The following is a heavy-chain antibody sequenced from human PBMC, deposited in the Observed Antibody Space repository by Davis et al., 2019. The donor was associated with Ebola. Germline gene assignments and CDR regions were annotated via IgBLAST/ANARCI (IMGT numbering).Heavy chain of an antibody. CDR2: ISWNSGSI. Sequence: SLKISCAASGFTFDDYAMHWVRQAPGKGLEWVSGISWNSGSIGYADSVKGRFTISRDNAKNSLYLQMNSLRAEDTALYYCAKAITDIVVVPAADGWGQGTLVTVSS. D-gene: IGHD2-2*01. CDR1: GFTFDDYA. J-gene: IGHJ4*02. V-gene: IGHV3-9*01. CDR3: AKAITDIVVVPAADG.